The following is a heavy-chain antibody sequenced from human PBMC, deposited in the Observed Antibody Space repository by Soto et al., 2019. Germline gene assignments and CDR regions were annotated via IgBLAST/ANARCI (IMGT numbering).Heavy chain of an antibody. V-gene: IGHV4-34*01. CDR1: GGSFSGYY. CDR3: ARGRITMVRGVIQAHIRFDP. D-gene: IGHD3-10*01. J-gene: IGHJ5*02. Sequence: SETLSLTCAVYGGSFSGYYWSWIRQPPGKGLEWIGEINHSGSTNYNPSLKSRVTISVDTSKNQFSLKLSSVTAADTAVYYCARGRITMVRGVIQAHIRFDPWGQGTLVTVSS. CDR2: INHSGST.